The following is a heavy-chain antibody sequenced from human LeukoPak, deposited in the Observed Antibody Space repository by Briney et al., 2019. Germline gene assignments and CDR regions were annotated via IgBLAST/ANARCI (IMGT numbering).Heavy chain of an antibody. D-gene: IGHD3-22*01. CDR1: GFTFGDYA. CDR3: TRDRVGHYDSSGYYYDY. CDR2: IRSKAYGGTT. V-gene: IGHV3-49*03. J-gene: IGHJ4*02. Sequence: PGGSLRLSCTASGFTFGDYAMSWFRQAPGKGLEWVGFIRSKAYGGTTEYAASVKGRFTISRDDSKSIAYLQMNSLKTEDTAVYYCTRDRVGHYDSSGYYYDYWGQGTLVTVSS.